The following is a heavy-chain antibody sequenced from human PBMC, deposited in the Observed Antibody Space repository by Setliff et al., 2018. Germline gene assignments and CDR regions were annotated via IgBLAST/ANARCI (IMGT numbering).Heavy chain of an antibody. CDR2: IIPIFGTT. D-gene: IGHD2-21*01. J-gene: IGHJ6*03. CDR3: ARVLGVDFQYYYLDI. CDR1: GDTFRSYG. Sequence: ASVKVSCKASGDTFRSYGLTWVRQAPGQGLEWMGGIIPIFGTTNYAHSFKGRVTFTADDSTSTAYMDLSRLTSEDTAVYYCARVLGVDFQYYYLDIWGKGTTVTVSS. V-gene: IGHV1-69*13.